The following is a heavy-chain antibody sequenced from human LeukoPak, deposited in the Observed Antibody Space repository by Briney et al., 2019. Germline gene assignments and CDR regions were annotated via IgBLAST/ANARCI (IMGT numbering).Heavy chain of an antibody. Sequence: GGSLRLSCAASGFTLSSDSMTSGRQAPGKGLEWVSSISSSSSYIYYADSVKGRFTISRDNAENSLYLQMNSLTAEDWARYYCGKEGAVDTYYYYYGIDVWGQGTTVTVSS. CDR1: GFTLSSDS. CDR2: ISSSSSYI. V-gene: IGHV3-21*01. CDR3: GKEGAVDTYYYYYGIDV. D-gene: IGHD5-18*01. J-gene: IGHJ6*02.